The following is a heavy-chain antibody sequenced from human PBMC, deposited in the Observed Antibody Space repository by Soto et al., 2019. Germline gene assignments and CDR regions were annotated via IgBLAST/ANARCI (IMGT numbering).Heavy chain of an antibody. J-gene: IGHJ6*02. D-gene: IGHD2-15*01. V-gene: IGHV3-74*01. Sequence: GGSLRLSCAASGFTFSSYWMHWVRQAPGKGLVWVSRINSDGSSTSYADSVKGRFTISRDNAKNTLYLQMNSLRAEDTAVYYCARDLGRSPAAPIYYYYGMDVWGQGTTVTVSS. CDR2: INSDGSST. CDR3: ARDLGRSPAAPIYYYYGMDV. CDR1: GFTFSSYW.